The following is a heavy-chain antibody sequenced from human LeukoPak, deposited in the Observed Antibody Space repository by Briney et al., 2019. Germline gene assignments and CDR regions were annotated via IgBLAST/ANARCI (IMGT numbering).Heavy chain of an antibody. CDR3: ARDLWSVYDTSGYYRDFDF. V-gene: IGHV1-18*01. J-gene: IGHJ4*02. Sequence: ASVKVSCKASGFPFISYGFSWVRQAPGQGLEWMGWIGGYDGDRRYAQKFQGRVTITTDTSTSTAYMELRGLRSDDTAVYYCARDLWSVYDTSGYYRDFDFWGQGTLVTVSS. CDR1: GFPFISYG. CDR2: IGGYDGDR. D-gene: IGHD3-22*01.